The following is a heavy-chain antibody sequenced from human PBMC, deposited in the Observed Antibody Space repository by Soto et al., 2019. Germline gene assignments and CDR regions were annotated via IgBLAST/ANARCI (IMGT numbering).Heavy chain of an antibody. D-gene: IGHD3-22*01. V-gene: IGHV3-33*01. CDR2: IWYDGSNK. Sequence: GGSLRFSCAASGCTFSSYGMHWVRQAPGKGLEWMAVIWYDGSNKYYADSVKGRFTISRDNSKNTLYLQMNSLRAEDTAVYYCARDRSPVTFYYDSSGYYFDYWGQGTLVTVSS. CDR1: GCTFSSYG. J-gene: IGHJ4*02. CDR3: ARDRSPVTFYYDSSGYYFDY.